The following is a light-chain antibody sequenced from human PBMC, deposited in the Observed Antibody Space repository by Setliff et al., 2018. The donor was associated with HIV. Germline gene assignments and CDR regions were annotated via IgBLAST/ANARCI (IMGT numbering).Light chain of an antibody. J-gene: IGLJ2*01. CDR3: QSVDSNVV. V-gene: IGLV3-25*03. CDR1: ALAKQY. Sequence: SYELAQPPSVSVSPGQTATITCSGDALAKQYAYWYQQKPGQAPVLVIYKDSERPSGIPERFSGSSSGTTVTLTITGVQVEDEADYYCQSVDSNVVFGGGTKVTVL. CDR2: KDS.